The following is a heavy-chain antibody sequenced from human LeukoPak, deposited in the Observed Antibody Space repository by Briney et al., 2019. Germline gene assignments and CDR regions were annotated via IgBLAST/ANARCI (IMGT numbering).Heavy chain of an antibody. D-gene: IGHD6-13*01. CDR3: AGLRRETGN. J-gene: IGHJ4*02. CDR1: GGSFSGYY. Sequence: SETLSLTCAVYGGSFSGYYWSWIRQPPGKGLEWIGEINHSGSTNYNPSLKSRVTISVDTSKNQFSLKLSSVTAADTAVYYCAGLRRETGNWGQGTLVTVSS. V-gene: IGHV4-34*01. CDR2: INHSGST.